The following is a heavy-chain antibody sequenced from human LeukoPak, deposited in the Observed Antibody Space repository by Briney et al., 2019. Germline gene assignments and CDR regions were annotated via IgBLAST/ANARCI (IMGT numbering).Heavy chain of an antibody. V-gene: IGHV4-61*01. J-gene: IGHJ6*02. D-gene: IGHD7-27*01. CDR3: ARDHQLGRRGMDV. CDR2: IYYSGST. CDR1: GGSVSSGSYY. Sequence: PSETLSLTCTVSGGSVSSGSYYWSWIRQPPGKGLEWIGYIYYSGSTNYNPSLKSRVTISVDTSKNQFSLKLSSVTAADTAVYYCARDHQLGRRGMDVWGQGTTVTVSS.